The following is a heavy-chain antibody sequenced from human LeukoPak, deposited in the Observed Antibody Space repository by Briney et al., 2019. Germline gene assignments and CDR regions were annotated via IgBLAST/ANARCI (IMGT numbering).Heavy chain of an antibody. CDR2: ISTSGST. J-gene: IGHJ4*02. V-gene: IGHV4-4*07. CDR3: ARGGDCPDY. D-gene: IGHD2-21*02. Sequence: SETLSLTCTVSGVSISSYYWSWIRQPAGKGLEWIGRISTSGSTNYNPSLKSRVTMSVDTSRNQFSLRLTSVTAADTAVYYCARGGDCPDYWAQGTLVTVSS. CDR1: GVSISSYY.